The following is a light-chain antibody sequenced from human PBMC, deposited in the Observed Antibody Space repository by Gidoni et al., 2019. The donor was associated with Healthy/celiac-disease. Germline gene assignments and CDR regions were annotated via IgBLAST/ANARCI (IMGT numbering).Light chain of an antibody. CDR1: QSVSSY. CDR2: DAS. J-gene: IGKJ2*01. Sequence: DIVFTHSPATLSLSPGERATLSCTASQSVSSYLAWYQQKPGQAPRLLIDDASNRATGIPARFSGSGSGTDFTLTISSLEPEDFAVYYCQQRSNWPVTFGQGTKLEIK. V-gene: IGKV3-11*01. CDR3: QQRSNWPVT.